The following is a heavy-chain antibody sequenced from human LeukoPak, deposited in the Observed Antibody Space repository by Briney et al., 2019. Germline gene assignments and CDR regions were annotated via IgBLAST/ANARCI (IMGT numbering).Heavy chain of an antibody. D-gene: IGHD6-13*01. CDR1: GYTFTSYG. CDR3: ARDRLSPYSSSWYYFDY. CDR2: ISAYNGNT. Sequence: ASVTVSCKASGYTFTSYGISWVRQALGQGLEWMGWISAYNGNTNYAQKLQARVTMTTDTSTSTAYMELRSLRSDDTAVYYCARDRLSPYSSSWYYFDYWGQGTLVTVSS. V-gene: IGHV1-18*01. J-gene: IGHJ4*02.